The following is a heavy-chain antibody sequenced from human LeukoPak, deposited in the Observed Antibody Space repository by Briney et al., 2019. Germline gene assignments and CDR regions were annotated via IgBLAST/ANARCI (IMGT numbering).Heavy chain of an antibody. Sequence: PGASVKVSCKASGYTFTGYYIHWVRQAPGQGLEWMGWINPNSGGTNYPQKFQGRVTMTRDTSISTAYMELSRLRSDDTAVYYCARDQVHGHHEGFDYWGQGTLVTVSS. J-gene: IGHJ4*02. CDR3: ARDQVHGHHEGFDY. V-gene: IGHV1-2*02. CDR1: GYTFTGYY. D-gene: IGHD1-1*01. CDR2: INPNSGGT.